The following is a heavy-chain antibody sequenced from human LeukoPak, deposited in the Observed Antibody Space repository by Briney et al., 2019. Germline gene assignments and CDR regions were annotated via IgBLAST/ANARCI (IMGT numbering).Heavy chain of an antibody. Sequence: SETLSLTCTVSGGSISSYYWSWIRQPPGKGLEWIGYIYYSGSTNYNPSLKSRVTISVDTSKNQFSLKLSSVTAADTAVYYCAQDFWSGYYPKYWGQGTLVTVSS. CDR3: AQDFWSGYYPKY. CDR1: GGSISSYY. V-gene: IGHV4-59*01. J-gene: IGHJ4*02. D-gene: IGHD3-3*01. CDR2: IYYSGST.